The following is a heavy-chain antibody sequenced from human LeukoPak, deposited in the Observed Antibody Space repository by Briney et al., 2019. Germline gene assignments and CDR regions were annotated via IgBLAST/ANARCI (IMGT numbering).Heavy chain of an antibody. CDR2: IYTSGST. J-gene: IGHJ4*02. V-gene: IGHV4-4*07. CDR1: GGSISSYY. D-gene: IGHD3-22*01. CDR3: ARDFHYYDSSGYSIFDY. Sequence: PSETLSLTCTVSGGSISSYYWSWLRQPAGKGLEWIGRIYTSGSTNYNPSLKSRVTMSVDTSKNQFSLKLSSVTAADTAVYYRARDFHYYDSSGYSIFDYWGQGTLVTVSS.